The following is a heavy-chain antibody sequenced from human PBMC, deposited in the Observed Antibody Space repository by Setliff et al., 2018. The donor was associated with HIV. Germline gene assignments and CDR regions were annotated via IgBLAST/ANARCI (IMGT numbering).Heavy chain of an antibody. J-gene: IGHJ5*02. D-gene: IGHD5-18*01. CDR2: IYTSGST. CDR3: ERRWGIRGYSS. CDR1: GGSISSYY. Sequence: SETLSLTCTVSGGSISSYYWSWIRQPAGKGLEWIGRIYTSGSTNYNPSLKSRVTISVDTSKNQFSLKLYSVTAADTSVYYCERRWGIRGYSSWGQGTLVTVSS. V-gene: IGHV4-4*07.